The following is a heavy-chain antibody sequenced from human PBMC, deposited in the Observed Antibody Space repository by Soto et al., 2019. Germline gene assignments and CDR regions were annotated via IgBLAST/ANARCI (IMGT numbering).Heavy chain of an antibody. D-gene: IGHD3-16*01. J-gene: IGHJ3*02. CDR2: INHSGST. Sequence: SETLSLTCAVYGGSFIGYYWSWIRQPPGKGLEWIGEINHSGSTNYNPSLKSRVTISVDTSKNQFSLKLSSVTAADTAVYYCARHGGIYPGAFDIWGQGTMVTVSS. CDR3: ARHGGIYPGAFDI. CDR1: GGSFIGYY. V-gene: IGHV4-34*01.